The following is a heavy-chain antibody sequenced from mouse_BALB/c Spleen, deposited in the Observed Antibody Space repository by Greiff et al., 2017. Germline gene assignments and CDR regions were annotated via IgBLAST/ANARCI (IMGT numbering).Heavy chain of an antibody. D-gene: IGHD1-1*01. CDR2: ISSGSSTI. Sequence: DVMLVESGGGLVQPGGSRKLSCAASGFIFSSFGMHWVRQAPEKGLEWVAYISSGSSTIYYADTVKGRFTISRDNPKNTLFLQMTSLRSEDTAMYYCARDYYGSSPRFDYWGQGTTLTVSS. CDR1: GFIFSSFG. V-gene: IGHV5-17*02. CDR3: ARDYYGSSPRFDY. J-gene: IGHJ2*01.